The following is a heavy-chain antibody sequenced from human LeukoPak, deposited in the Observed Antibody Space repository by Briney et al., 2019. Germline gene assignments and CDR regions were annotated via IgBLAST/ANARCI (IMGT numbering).Heavy chain of an antibody. CDR3: ARGEWDIVVVPAATGLDY. D-gene: IGHD2-2*01. CDR1: GYTFTSYG. CDR2: ISAYNGNT. V-gene: IGHV1-18*01. Sequence: ASVKVSCKASGYTFTSYGISWVRQAPGQGLEWMGWISAYNGNTNYAQKLQGRVTMTTDTSTSTAYMELRSLRSDDTAVYYCARGEWDIVVVPAATGLDYRGQGTLVAVSS. J-gene: IGHJ4*02.